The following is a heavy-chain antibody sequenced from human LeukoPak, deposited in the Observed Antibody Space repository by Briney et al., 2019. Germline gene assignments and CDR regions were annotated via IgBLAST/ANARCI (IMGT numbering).Heavy chain of an antibody. CDR1: GYTFTTYG. Sequence: ASVKVSCKASGYTFTTYGISWVRQAPGQGLEWMGWISVFNGNTNYAQKFQGRVTMTSDTSTSTAYMELRSLRSDDTAVYYCARDLRSGYYDSSGYSWFDPWGQGTLVTVSS. V-gene: IGHV1-18*01. D-gene: IGHD3-22*01. J-gene: IGHJ5*02. CDR2: ISVFNGNT. CDR3: ARDLRSGYYDSSGYSWFDP.